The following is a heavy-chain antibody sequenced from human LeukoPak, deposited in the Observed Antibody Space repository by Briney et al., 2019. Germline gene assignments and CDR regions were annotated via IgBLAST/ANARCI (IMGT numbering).Heavy chain of an antibody. Sequence: PGGSLRLSCAASGFTFSSYAMNWVRQAPGKGLEWVSYITSSSRTIYYAESVKGRLTISRDNAKSSLYLQMSSLRDEDTAAYYCARDDSYAFDIWGQGTMVTVSS. J-gene: IGHJ3*02. CDR2: ITSSSRTI. D-gene: IGHD3-22*01. CDR3: ARDDSYAFDI. V-gene: IGHV3-48*02. CDR1: GFTFSSYA.